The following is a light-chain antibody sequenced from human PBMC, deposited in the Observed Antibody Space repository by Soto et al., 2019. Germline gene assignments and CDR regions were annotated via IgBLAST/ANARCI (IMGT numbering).Light chain of an antibody. Sequence: EIVLTQSPGTLSLSPGERATLSCRASQSVSSSFLAWYQHKPGQAPRLLIYAASSRATGIPDRFSGSGSGTDFTLTISRLEPEDFAVNYCQQYGSSPYTFGQGTKLEIK. CDR2: AAS. J-gene: IGKJ2*01. V-gene: IGKV3-20*01. CDR1: QSVSSSF. CDR3: QQYGSSPYT.